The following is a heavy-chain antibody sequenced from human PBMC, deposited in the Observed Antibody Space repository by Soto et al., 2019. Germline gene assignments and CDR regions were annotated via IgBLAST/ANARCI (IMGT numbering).Heavy chain of an antibody. CDR1: GGSISSYY. J-gene: IGHJ4*02. CDR3: ARALSSAAGLYFDY. D-gene: IGHD6-13*01. V-gene: IGHV4-4*07. CDR2: IHTTDST. Sequence: SETLSLTCTVSGGSISSYYWSWIRQPAGKGMEWVGRIHTTDSTNYNPSLKSRVTMSIDTSNNQFSLKLYSLTAGDTAVYYCARALSSAAGLYFDYWGQGTLVTVSS.